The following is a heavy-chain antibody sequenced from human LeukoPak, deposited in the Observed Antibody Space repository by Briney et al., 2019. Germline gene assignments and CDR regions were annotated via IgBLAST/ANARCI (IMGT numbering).Heavy chain of an antibody. CDR3: ARDTDLAYCGGDCYSGPFDY. CDR2: ISSSSSYT. J-gene: IGHJ4*02. V-gene: IGHV3-11*05. Sequence: PGGSLRLSCAASGFTFSDYYVSWIRQAPGKGLEWVSYISSSSSYTNYADSVKGRFTISRDNAKNSLYLQMNSLRAEDTAVYYCARDTDLAYCGGDCYSGPFDYWGQGTLVTVSS. CDR1: GFTFSDYY. D-gene: IGHD2-21*02.